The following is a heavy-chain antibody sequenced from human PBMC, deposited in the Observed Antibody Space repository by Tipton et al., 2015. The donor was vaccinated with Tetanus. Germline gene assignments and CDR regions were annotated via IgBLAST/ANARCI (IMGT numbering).Heavy chain of an antibody. Sequence: SLRLSCVASGFTFGHYPMAWVRQAPGKGLEWVSGIAGTAGSTYYRDSVRGRFTVSRDNVGNTLYLQMNSLRVEDTARYYCAKAKTWASLWFGDVWGPGTLVAVSS. CDR2: IAGTAGST. V-gene: IGHV3-23*01. CDR1: GFTFGHYP. J-gene: IGHJ4*02. CDR3: AKAKTWASLWFGDV. D-gene: IGHD3-10*01.